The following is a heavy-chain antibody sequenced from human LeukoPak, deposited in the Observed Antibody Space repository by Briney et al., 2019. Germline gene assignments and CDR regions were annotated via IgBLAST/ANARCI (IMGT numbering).Heavy chain of an antibody. CDR1: GFTVSSNY. V-gene: IGHV3-53*01. J-gene: IGHJ4*02. CDR2: IFSGGST. D-gene: IGHD5-12*01. CDR3: ARGYSGYDHGNYFDY. Sequence: GGSLRLSCAASGFTVSSNYMSWVRQAPGKGLEWVSVIFSGGSTYYADSVKGRFTISRDNAKNSLFLQMNRLRAEDTALYYCARGYSGYDHGNYFDYWGQGTLVTVSS.